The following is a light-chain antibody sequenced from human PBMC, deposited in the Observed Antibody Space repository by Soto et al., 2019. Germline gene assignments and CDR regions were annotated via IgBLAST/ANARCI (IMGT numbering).Light chain of an antibody. Sequence: DIQMTQSPSTLSASVGDRVTVTCRASQSIRRWLAWYQQKPGKAPSLLIYKASSLESGVPSRFSGSGSGTEFTLTISSLQPGDFATYYCQQYNTYPGTFGQGTKVDIK. CDR2: KAS. CDR3: QQYNTYPGT. J-gene: IGKJ1*01. V-gene: IGKV1-5*03. CDR1: QSIRRW.